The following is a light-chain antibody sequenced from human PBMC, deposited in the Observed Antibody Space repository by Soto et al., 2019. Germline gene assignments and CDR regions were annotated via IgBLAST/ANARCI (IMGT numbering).Light chain of an antibody. CDR3: AACDDSLSAWV. V-gene: IGLV1-47*02. CDR2: TNN. CDR1: SSNIGRDY. Sequence: QSVLTQPPSASGTPGQRVTISCSGGSSNIGRDYVYWFQQLPGTAPKLLIYTNNQRPSGVPDRFSGSKSGTSASLAISGLRSEDEADYCCAACDDSLSAWVFGGGTKLTVL. J-gene: IGLJ3*02.